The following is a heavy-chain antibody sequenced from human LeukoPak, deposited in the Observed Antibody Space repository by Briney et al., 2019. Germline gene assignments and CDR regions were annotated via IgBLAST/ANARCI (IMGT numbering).Heavy chain of an antibody. CDR3: AKDPSTGGTIGVDY. CDR2: ISSSSYI. J-gene: IGHJ4*02. D-gene: IGHD1-1*01. V-gene: IGHV3-21*04. Sequence: GGSLRLSCAASGFTFSSYSMNWVRQAPGKGLEWVSSISSSSYIYYADSVKGRFTISRDNSKNTLYLQMNSLRAEDTAVYYCAKDPSTGGTIGVDYWGQGTLVTVSS. CDR1: GFTFSSYS.